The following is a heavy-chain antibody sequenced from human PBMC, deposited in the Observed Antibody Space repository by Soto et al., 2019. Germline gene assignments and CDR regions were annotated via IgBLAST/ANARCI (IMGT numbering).Heavy chain of an antibody. CDR1: GYTFTGYY. Sequence: ASVKVSCKASGYTFTGYYMHWVRQAPGQGLEWMGWINPNSGGTNYAQKFQGWVTMTRDTSISTAYMELSRLRSDDTAVYYCARPPPEPHAFFAEISLSPLLACGGKGTLDPVSS. D-gene: IGHD3-3*01. V-gene: IGHV1-2*04. J-gene: IGHJ4*02. CDR2: INPNSGGT. CDR3: ARPPPEPHAFFAEISLSPLLAC.